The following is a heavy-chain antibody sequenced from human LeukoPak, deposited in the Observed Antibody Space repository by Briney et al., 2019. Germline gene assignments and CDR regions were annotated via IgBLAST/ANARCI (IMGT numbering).Heavy chain of an antibody. CDR3: AGALLRFLEWLGGEFDY. CDR2: IYYSGST. J-gene: IGHJ4*02. CDR1: GGSISSSSYY. D-gene: IGHD3-3*01. V-gene: IGHV4-39*01. Sequence: SETLSLTCTVSGGSISSSSYYWGWIRQPPGKGLEWIGSIYYSGSTYYNPSLKSRVTISVDTSKSQFSLKLTSVTAADTAVYYCAGALLRFLEWLGGEFDYWGQGTLVTVSS.